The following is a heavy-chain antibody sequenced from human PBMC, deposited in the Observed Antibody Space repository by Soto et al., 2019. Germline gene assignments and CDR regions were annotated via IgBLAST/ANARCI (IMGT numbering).Heavy chain of an antibody. CDR3: AREGYAPDQGYYYGMDV. J-gene: IGHJ6*02. CDR1: GGSISSGGYY. CDR2: IYYSGST. D-gene: IGHD5-18*01. V-gene: IGHV4-31*03. Sequence: QVQLQESGPGLVKPSQTLSLTCTVSGGSISSGGYYWSWIRQHPGKGLEWIGYIYYSGSTYYNPSLTSRVTISVDTSKNQFSLKLSSVTAADTAVYYCAREGYAPDQGYYYGMDVWGQGTTVTVSS.